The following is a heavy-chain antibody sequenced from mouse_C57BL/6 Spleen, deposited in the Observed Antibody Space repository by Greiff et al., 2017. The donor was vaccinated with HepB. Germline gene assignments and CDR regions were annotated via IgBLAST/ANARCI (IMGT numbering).Heavy chain of an antibody. CDR1: GYTFTSYW. Sequence: QVQLQQPGAELVMPGASVKLSCKASGYTFTSYWMHWVKQRPGQGLEWIGEIDPSDSYTNYNQKFKGKSTLTVDKSSSTAYMQLSSLTSEDAAVYYCARTVARDYAMGDWGQGTSVTVSS. D-gene: IGHD1-1*01. CDR2: IDPSDSYT. J-gene: IGHJ4*01. V-gene: IGHV1-69*01. CDR3: ARTVARDYAMGD.